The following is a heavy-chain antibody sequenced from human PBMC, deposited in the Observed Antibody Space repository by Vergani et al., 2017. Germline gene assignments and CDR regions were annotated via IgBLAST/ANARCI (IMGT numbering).Heavy chain of an antibody. CDR1: GFTFSSYS. J-gene: IGHJ6*03. CDR3: TTVDIAAATAHYYMDV. D-gene: IGHD6-13*01. Sequence: EVQLVESGGGLVKPGGSLRLSCAASGFTFSSYSMNWVRQAPGKGLEWVGRIKSKTDGGTTDYAAPVKGRFTISRDDSKNTLYLQMNSLKTEDTAVYYCTTVDIAAATAHYYMDVWGKGTTVTVSS. V-gene: IGHV3-15*01. CDR2: IKSKTDGGTT.